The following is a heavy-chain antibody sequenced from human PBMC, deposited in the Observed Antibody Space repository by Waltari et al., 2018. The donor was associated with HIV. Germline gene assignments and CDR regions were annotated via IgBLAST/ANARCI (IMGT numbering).Heavy chain of an antibody. CDR1: GYNFTSYG. CDR2: VNPDNGTT. J-gene: IGHJ4*02. V-gene: IGHV1-3*01. D-gene: IGHD2-15*01. Sequence: QVQLVQSGAEVKKPGASVTISCKASGYNFTSYGIHWVRQAPGQRLEWMAWVNPDNGTTKYSRILQGRVTVTRDTFTNTAYLALSSLRSGETAIYYCVRGPTCSGGTCYSFFDYWGQGTVVSVSS. CDR3: VRGPTCSGGTCYSFFDY.